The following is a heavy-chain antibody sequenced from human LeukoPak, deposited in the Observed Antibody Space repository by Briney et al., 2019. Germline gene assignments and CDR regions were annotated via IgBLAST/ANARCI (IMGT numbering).Heavy chain of an antibody. J-gene: IGHJ3*02. CDR1: GYSFTSYW. CDR3: ATGRLQLWSYENAFDI. CDR2: IYPGDSDT. V-gene: IGHV5-51*01. Sequence: GESLKISCKGSGYSFTSYWIGWVRQMPGKGLEWMGIIYPGDSDTRYSPSFQGQVTISADKSISTAYLQWSSLKASDTAMYYCATGRLQLWSYENAFDIWGQGTMVTVSS. D-gene: IGHD5-18*01.